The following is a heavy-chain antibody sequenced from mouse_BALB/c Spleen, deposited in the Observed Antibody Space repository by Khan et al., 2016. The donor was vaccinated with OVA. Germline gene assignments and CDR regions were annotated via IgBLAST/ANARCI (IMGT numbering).Heavy chain of an antibody. Sequence: QIQLVQSGPGLVAPSQSLSITCTISGFSLTNYGVHWVRQPPGKGLEWLVVIWSDGSTTYNSALKSRLSISKDNSKSQVFLKMNSLQTDDTAVYYCARQPYYHYYIMDYWGQGTSVTVSS. CDR3: ARQPYYHYYIMDY. D-gene: IGHD2-10*01. J-gene: IGHJ4*01. CDR1: GFSLTNYG. V-gene: IGHV2-6-1*01. CDR2: IWSDGST.